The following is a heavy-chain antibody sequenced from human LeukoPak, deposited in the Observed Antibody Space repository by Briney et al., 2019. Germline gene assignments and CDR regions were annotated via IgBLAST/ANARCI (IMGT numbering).Heavy chain of an antibody. J-gene: IGHJ4*02. CDR1: GGSFSGYY. V-gene: IGHV4-34*01. CDR3: ARGRTIFGVVIIGYLLDY. D-gene: IGHD3-3*01. CDR2: INHSGST. Sequence: SETLSLTCAVYGGSFSGYYWSWIRQPPGKGLEWIGEINHSGSTNYNPSLKRRVTISVDTSKNQFSLKLSSVTAADTAVYYCARGRTIFGVVIIGYLLDYWGQGTLVTVSS.